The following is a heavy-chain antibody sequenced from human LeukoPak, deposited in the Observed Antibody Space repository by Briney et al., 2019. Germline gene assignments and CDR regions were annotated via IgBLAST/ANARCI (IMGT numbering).Heavy chain of an antibody. D-gene: IGHD3-3*01. J-gene: IGHJ3*02. CDR1: GYTFTSYD. CDR2: MNPNSGNT. Sequence: ASVKVSCKASGYTFTSYDINWVRQATGQGLEWMGWMNPNSGNTGYAQKFQGRVTITRNTSISTAYMELSSLRSEDTAVYYCARGYDFWSGYSDAFDIWGQGTMVTVSS. CDR3: ARGYDFWSGYSDAFDI. V-gene: IGHV1-8*03.